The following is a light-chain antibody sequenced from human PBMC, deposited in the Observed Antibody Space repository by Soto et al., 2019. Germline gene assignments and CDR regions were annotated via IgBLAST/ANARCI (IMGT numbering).Light chain of an antibody. CDR1: QDIISY. V-gene: IGKV1-39*01. CDR2: GSS. Sequence: DIQLTQSPSSLSASVGDRVTITCRAGQDIISYLNWYQQKPGQAPRLLIYGSSSSLNGVPPRFSGSGSGTDFTLPISSLQPEDFATYYCQQSYTTPITFGQGTRLEIK. CDR3: QQSYTTPIT. J-gene: IGKJ5*01.